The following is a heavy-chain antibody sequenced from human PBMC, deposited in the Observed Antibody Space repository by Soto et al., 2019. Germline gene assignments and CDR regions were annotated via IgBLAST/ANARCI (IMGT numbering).Heavy chain of an antibody. Sequence: PGGSLRLSCAASGFTFSSYSMNWVRQAPGKGLEWVSSISSSSSYIYYADSVKGRFTISRDNAKNSLYLQMNSLRAEDTAVYYCARDHTLVVPAAIRLYYYGMDVWGQGTTVTVSS. CDR2: ISSSSSYI. D-gene: IGHD2-2*02. CDR3: ARDHTLVVPAAIRLYYYGMDV. J-gene: IGHJ6*02. V-gene: IGHV3-21*01. CDR1: GFTFSSYS.